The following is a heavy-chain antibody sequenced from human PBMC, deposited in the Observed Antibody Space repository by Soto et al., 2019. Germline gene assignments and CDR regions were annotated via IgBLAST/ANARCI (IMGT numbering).Heavy chain of an antibody. D-gene: IGHD3-22*01. J-gene: IGHJ5*02. CDR3: ARDLPGMYYYDSSGYYLGWFDP. CDR1: GGTFSSYA. V-gene: IGHV1-69*13. Sequence: SVKVSCKASGGTFSSYAISWVRQAPGQGLEWMGGIIPIFGTANYAQKFQGRVTITADESTSTAYMELSSLRSEDTAVYYCARDLPGMYYYDSSGYYLGWFDPWG. CDR2: IIPIFGTA.